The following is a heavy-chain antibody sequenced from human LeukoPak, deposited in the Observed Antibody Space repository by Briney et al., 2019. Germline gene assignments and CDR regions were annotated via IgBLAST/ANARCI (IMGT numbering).Heavy chain of an antibody. J-gene: IGHJ4*02. CDR3: AKGDVVTAIFPLDY. D-gene: IGHD5-12*01. CDR2: ISGSGGTT. V-gene: IGHV3-23*01. CDR1: GFTFSRYA. Sequence: PGGSLRLSCAASGFTFSRYAMSWVRQAPGKGLEWVSGISGSGGTTYYADSVQGRFTISRDNSKKTLFLQMSSLRAEDTAVYYCAKGDVVTAIFPLDYWGQGTLVIVSS.